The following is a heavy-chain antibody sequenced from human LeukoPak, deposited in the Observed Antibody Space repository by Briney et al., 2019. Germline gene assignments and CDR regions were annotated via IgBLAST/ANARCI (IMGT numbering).Heavy chain of an antibody. J-gene: IGHJ4*02. CDR1: GFTFSSYS. Sequence: GSLRLFCAASGFTFSSYSLEWVRPAPGEGLGWGSSISSSSYIYYADSVKGRFTISRDNAKNSLYLQMNSLRAEDTAVYYCARDVGIAAAGTDFDYWGQETLVTVSS. D-gene: IGHD6-13*01. V-gene: IGHV3-21*01. CDR2: ISSSSYI. CDR3: ARDVGIAAAGTDFDY.